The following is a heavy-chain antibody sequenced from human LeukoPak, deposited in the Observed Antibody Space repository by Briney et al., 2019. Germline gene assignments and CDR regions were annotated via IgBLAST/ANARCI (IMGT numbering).Heavy chain of an antibody. CDR1: AGSISSYY. CDR2: INWNGGST. V-gene: IGHV3-20*04. CDR3: ARAYYYDSSGRGTRGYYYYYYMDV. Sequence: PSETLSLTCTVSAGSISSYYWSWVRQAPGKGLEWVSGINWNGGSTGYADSVKGRFTISRDNAKNSLYLQMNSLRAEDTALYYCARAYYYDSSGRGTRGYYYYYYMDVWGKGTTVTVSS. J-gene: IGHJ6*03. D-gene: IGHD3-22*01.